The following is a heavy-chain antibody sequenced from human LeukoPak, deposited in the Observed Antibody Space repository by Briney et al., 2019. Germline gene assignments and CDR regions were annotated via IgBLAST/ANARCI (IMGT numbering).Heavy chain of an antibody. Sequence: SETLSLTCTVSGGSISSGGYYWSWIRQPPGKGLEWIGYIYHSGSTYYNPSLKSRVTISVDRSKNQFSLKLSSVTAADTAVYYCARAVNIAAGTFDYWGQGTLVTVSS. CDR2: IYHSGST. CDR3: ARAVNIAAGTFDY. CDR1: GGSISSGGYY. V-gene: IGHV4-30-2*01. J-gene: IGHJ4*02. D-gene: IGHD6-13*01.